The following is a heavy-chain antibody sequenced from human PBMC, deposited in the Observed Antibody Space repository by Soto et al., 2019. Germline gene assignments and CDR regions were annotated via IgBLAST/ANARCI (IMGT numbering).Heavy chain of an antibody. Sequence: QVQLVQSGAEVKKPGASVQVSCTASGYTFTSYGISWVRQAPGQGLEWLGWISAYNGNTNYAQKLQGRVTMTTDTSTSTAYMELRSLRSDDTAVYYCARAARYCSGGSCYLGMGYFDYWVQGTLDTVSS. CDR3: ARAARYCSGGSCYLGMGYFDY. V-gene: IGHV1-18*01. J-gene: IGHJ4*02. D-gene: IGHD2-15*01. CDR2: ISAYNGNT. CDR1: GYTFTSYG.